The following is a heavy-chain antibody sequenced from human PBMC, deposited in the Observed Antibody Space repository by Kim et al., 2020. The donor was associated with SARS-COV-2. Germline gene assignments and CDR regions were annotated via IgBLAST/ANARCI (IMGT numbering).Heavy chain of an antibody. D-gene: IGHD3-10*01. CDR3: ARDGSGSYFLKQFDP. CDR2: IYYRGST. CDR1: GGSVSSGSYY. V-gene: IGHV4-61*01. J-gene: IGHJ5*02. Sequence: SETLSLTCTVSGGSVSSGSYYWSWIRQPPGKGLEWIGYIYYRGSTNYNPSLKSRVTISVDTSKNQFSLKLSSVTAADTAVYFCARDGSGSYFLKQFDPWGQGTLVTVSS.